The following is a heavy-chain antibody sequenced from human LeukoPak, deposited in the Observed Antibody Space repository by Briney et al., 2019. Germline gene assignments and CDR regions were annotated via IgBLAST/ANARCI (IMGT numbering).Heavy chain of an antibody. J-gene: IGHJ4*02. D-gene: IGHD6-19*01. CDR1: GFTFSSYA. CDR2: ISGSGGST. Sequence: PGGSLRLSCAASGFTFSSYAMRWVRQARGKGLEGVSAISGSGGSTYYADSVKGRFTISRDNSKNTLYLQMNSLRAEDTAVYYCAKYRIAVAGSIFDYWGQGTLVTVSS. V-gene: IGHV3-23*01. CDR3: AKYRIAVAGSIFDY.